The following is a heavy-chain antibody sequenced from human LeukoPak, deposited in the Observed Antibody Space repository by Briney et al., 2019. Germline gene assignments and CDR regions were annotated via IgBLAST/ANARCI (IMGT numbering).Heavy chain of an antibody. V-gene: IGHV1-69*04. J-gene: IGHJ5*02. CDR3: ARDLSGSYYGWFDP. Sequence: SVKVSCKASGGTFSSYAISWVRQAPGQGLEWMGRIIPILGIANYAQKFQGRVTITADKSTSTAYMELSSLRSEDTAVYYCARDLSGSYYGWFDPWGQGTLVTVS. D-gene: IGHD1-26*01. CDR2: IIPILGIA. CDR1: GGTFSSYA.